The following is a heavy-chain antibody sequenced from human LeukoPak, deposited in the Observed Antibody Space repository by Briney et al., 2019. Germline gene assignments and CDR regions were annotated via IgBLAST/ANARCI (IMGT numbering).Heavy chain of an antibody. CDR3: ARGQGGGYYFDY. J-gene: IGHJ4*02. V-gene: IGHV3-30*03. D-gene: IGHD1-26*01. CDR2: ISYDGSNK. Sequence: GGSLRLSCAASGFTFSSYGMHWVRQAPGKGLEWVAVISYDGSNKYYADSVKGRFTISRDNSKNTLYLQMNSLRAEDTAVYYCARGQGGGYYFDYWGQGTLVTVSS. CDR1: GFTFSSYG.